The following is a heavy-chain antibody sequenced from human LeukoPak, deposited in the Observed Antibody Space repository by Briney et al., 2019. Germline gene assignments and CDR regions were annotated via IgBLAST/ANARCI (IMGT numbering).Heavy chain of an antibody. V-gene: IGHV4-59*01. Sequence: SETLSLTCAVYGGSFSGYYCSWIRQPPGKGLEWIGYIYYSGSTNYNPSLKSRVTISVDTSKNQFSLKLSSVTAADTAVYYCARDRLGSDYYYMDVWGKGTTVTVSS. J-gene: IGHJ6*03. CDR3: ARDRLGSDYYYMDV. D-gene: IGHD7-27*01. CDR2: IYYSGST. CDR1: GGSFSGYY.